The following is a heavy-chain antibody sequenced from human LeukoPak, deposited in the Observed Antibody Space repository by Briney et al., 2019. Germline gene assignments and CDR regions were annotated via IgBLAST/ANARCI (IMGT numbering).Heavy chain of an antibody. J-gene: IGHJ3*02. CDR3: ANLGRSSSWYGDDAFDI. CDR1: GFTFSSYA. V-gene: IGHV3-23*01. D-gene: IGHD6-13*01. CDR2: ISGSGGST. Sequence: GGSLRLSCAASGFTFSSYAMSWVRQAPGKGLEWVSAISGSGGSTYYADSVKGRFTISRDNSKNTLYLQMNSLRAEDTAVYYCANLGRSSSWYGDDAFDIWGQGTMVTVSS.